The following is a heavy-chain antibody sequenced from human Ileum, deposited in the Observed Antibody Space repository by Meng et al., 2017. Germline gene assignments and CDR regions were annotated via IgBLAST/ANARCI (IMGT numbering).Heavy chain of an antibody. D-gene: IGHD3-9*01. CDR3: ARTKGSISLRYFDWLSYYYYYGMDV. J-gene: IGHJ6*02. Sequence: GESLKISCAASGFTFSSYSMNWVRQAPGKGLEWVSSISSSSSYIYYADSVKGRFTISRDNAKNSLYLQMNSLRAEDTAVYYCARTKGSISLRYFDWLSYYYYYGMDVWGQGTMVTVSS. CDR1: GFTFSSYS. V-gene: IGHV3-21*01. CDR2: ISSSSSYI.